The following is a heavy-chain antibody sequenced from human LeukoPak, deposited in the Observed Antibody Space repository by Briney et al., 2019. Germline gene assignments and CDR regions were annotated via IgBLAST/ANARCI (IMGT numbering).Heavy chain of an antibody. CDR1: GFTVSSNY. J-gene: IGHJ4*02. D-gene: IGHD6-13*01. CDR3: ARDHAATGTGY. CDR2: IYSGGST. V-gene: IGHV3-53*01. Sequence: GGSLRLSCAASGFTVSSNYMSWVRQAPGKGLEWVSVIYSGGSTYYADSVKGRFTISRDNSKNTLYLQMNSLRAEDTAVYYCARDHAATGTGYWGQGTLVTVSS.